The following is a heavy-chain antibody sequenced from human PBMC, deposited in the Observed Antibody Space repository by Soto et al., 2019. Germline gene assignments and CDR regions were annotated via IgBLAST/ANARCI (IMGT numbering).Heavy chain of an antibody. D-gene: IGHD6-13*01. V-gene: IGHV4-38-2*01. J-gene: IGHJ5*02. CDR2: IYHTGST. Sequence: SETLSLTCAVSGYSINTGYYWGWIRQPPGKGLEWIGSIYHTGSTYKNPSLKSRVSISLDTSKNHLSLKLSSVTATDTAVYYCAIVVYSCSWSWFDPWGQGTLVTVSS. CDR1: GYSINTGYY. CDR3: AIVVYSCSWSWFDP.